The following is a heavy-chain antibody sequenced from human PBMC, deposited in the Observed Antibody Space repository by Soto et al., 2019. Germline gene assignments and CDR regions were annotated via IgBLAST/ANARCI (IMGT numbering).Heavy chain of an antibody. J-gene: IGHJ6*02. D-gene: IGHD6-19*01. CDR2: IWYDGSNK. CDR3: ARDHGSGWYVTGMDV. V-gene: IGHV3-33*01. CDR1: GFTFSSYG. Sequence: QPGGSLRLSCAASGFTFSSYGMHWVRQAPGKGLEWVAVIWYDGSNKYYADSVKGRFTISRDNSKNTLYLQMSSLRAEDTAVYYCARDHGSGWYVTGMDVWGQGTTVTVSS.